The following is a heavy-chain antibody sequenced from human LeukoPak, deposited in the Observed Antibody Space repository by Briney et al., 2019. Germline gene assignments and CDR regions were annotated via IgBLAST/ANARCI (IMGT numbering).Heavy chain of an antibody. CDR3: AQGGPYYGMDV. CDR1: GGSISSSSNY. Sequence: PSETLSLTCTVSGGSISSSSNYWGWIRQPPGKGLEWIGSIYYSGSTYYNPSLKSRVTISVDTSKNQFSLKLSSVTAADTAVYYCAQGGPYYGMDVWGQGTPVTVSS. V-gene: IGHV4-39*01. D-gene: IGHD3-16*01. CDR2: IYYSGST. J-gene: IGHJ6*02.